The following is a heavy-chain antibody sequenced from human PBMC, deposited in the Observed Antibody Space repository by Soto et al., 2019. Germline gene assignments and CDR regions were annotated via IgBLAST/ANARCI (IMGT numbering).Heavy chain of an antibody. Sequence: SETLSLTCAVYGGSFSGYYWSWIRQPPGKGLEWIGEINHSGSTNYNPSLKSRVTISVDTSKNQFSLKLSSVTAADTAVYYCARGYGETTWDAFDIWGQGTMVTVSS. CDR1: GGSFSGYY. V-gene: IGHV4-34*01. CDR2: INHSGST. J-gene: IGHJ3*02. CDR3: ARGYGETTWDAFDI. D-gene: IGHD4-17*01.